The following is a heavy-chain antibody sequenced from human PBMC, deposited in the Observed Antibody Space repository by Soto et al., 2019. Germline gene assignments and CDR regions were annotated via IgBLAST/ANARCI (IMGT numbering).Heavy chain of an antibody. Sequence: QVQLQESGPGLVKPSETLSLICTVSGDSINSSDYHWGWIRQPPGKGLEWIGSVYYLGGTHPNPSLKSRVTISVDTPGSQFTLKLRSVTAADTAVYYCARLYMALDYWGQGSLVTVSS. CDR2: VYYLGGT. V-gene: IGHV4-39*01. D-gene: IGHD3-10*01. CDR1: GDSINSSDYH. J-gene: IGHJ4*02. CDR3: ARLYMALDY.